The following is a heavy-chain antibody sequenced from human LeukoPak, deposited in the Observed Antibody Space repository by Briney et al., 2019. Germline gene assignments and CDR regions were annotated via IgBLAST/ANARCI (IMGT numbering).Heavy chain of an antibody. J-gene: IGHJ4*02. CDR2: IYPGDSDT. CDR1: GYSFTSYW. V-gene: IGHV5-51*01. Sequence: GESLKISCKGSGYSFTSYWIGWVRQMPGKGLEWMGIIYPGDSDTRYSPSFQGQVTISADKSISTAYLQWSSLKASDTAMYYCARPGLVQGVISPAYYFDYWGQGTLVTVSS. D-gene: IGHD3-10*01. CDR3: ARPGLVQGVISPAYYFDY.